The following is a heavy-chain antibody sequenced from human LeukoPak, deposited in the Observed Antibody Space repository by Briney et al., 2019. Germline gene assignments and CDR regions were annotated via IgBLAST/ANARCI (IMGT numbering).Heavy chain of an antibody. J-gene: IGHJ5*02. Sequence: GGSLRLSCAASGFTFSNYWMIWLRQAPGKGREWVGNIKQDGSEKRYANSVRGRFTISRDNAQTSLYLQMNSLRAEDTAVYYCARASDPWLQLTWGQGTLVTVSS. CDR1: GFTFSNYW. V-gene: IGHV3-7*05. D-gene: IGHD5-24*01. CDR3: ARASDPWLQLT. CDR2: IKQDGSEK.